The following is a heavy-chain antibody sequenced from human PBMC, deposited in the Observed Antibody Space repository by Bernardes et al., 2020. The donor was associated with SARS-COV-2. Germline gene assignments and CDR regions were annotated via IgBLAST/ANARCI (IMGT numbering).Heavy chain of an antibody. D-gene: IGHD6-13*01. CDR3: ARVVPHSAAWTGCFDP. V-gene: IGHV4-31*03. CDR2: IFYSGGT. J-gene: IGHJ5*02. CDR1: YGSISNGYYY. Sequence: SETLYLTCTVSYGSISNGYYYCSWIRQRAGKGLEWIGYIFYSGGTYYNPSLKSRVTISVDTSKNHFTLNLNSVTAADTSGYYCARVVPHSAAWTGCFDPCCQGIQVTVSS.